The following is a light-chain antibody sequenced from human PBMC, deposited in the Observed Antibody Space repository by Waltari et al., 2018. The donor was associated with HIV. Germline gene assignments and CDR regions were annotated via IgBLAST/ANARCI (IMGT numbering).Light chain of an antibody. CDR1: ISDVGGNKY. J-gene: IGLJ2*01. CDR2: GVN. Sequence: QSALTQPRSVSGSPGQSVSISCTGIISDVGGNKYVSWYQQYPGKAPKIILSGVNIRPAGVPDRFSGATSGNTASLTISGLQAEDEADYFCYSYAGTSVLFGGGTKLTVL. V-gene: IGLV2-11*01. CDR3: YSYAGTSVL.